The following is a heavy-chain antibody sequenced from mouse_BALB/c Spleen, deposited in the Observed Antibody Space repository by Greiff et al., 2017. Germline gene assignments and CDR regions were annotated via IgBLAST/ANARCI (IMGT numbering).Heavy chain of an antibody. CDR2: IYPGNSDT. CDR3: TSPIHYYGYDYAMDY. V-gene: IGHV1-5*01. D-gene: IGHD1-2*01. Sequence: EVQLQQSGTVLARPGASVKKSCKASGYTFTSYWMHWVKQRPGQGLEWIGAIYPGNSDTSYNQKFKGKAKLTAVTSTSTAYMELSSLTNEDSAVYYCTSPIHYYGYDYAMDYWGQGTSVTVSS. CDR1: GYTFTSYW. J-gene: IGHJ4*01.